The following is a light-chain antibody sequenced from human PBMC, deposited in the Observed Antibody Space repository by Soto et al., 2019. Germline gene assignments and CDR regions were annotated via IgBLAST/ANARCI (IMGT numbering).Light chain of an antibody. V-gene: IGKV3-15*01. Sequence: EAVLTQSPATLSVSPGERATLSCRASQSVATNLAWYQQRPGQAPRLLIYGASKRAIGLPARFSGSGSGTEFTLTISSLQPEDFATYYCQQGSTTPITFGLGTRLEIK. J-gene: IGKJ5*01. CDR3: QQGSTTPIT. CDR2: GAS. CDR1: QSVATN.